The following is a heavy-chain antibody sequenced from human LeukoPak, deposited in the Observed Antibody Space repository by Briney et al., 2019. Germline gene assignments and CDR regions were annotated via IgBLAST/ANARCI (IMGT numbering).Heavy chain of an antibody. CDR3: AKSPIAQARWGYYFDY. Sequence: PGGSLRLSCAASGFTFSSCWLSWFRQAPGKGLEWVANIKQDGSEKYYVDSVRGRFTISRDNAKNSLYLQMINLRAEDTAVYYCAKSPIAQARWGYYFDYWGQGTLVTVSS. J-gene: IGHJ4*02. V-gene: IGHV3-7*01. CDR1: GFTFSSCW. D-gene: IGHD2-21*01. CDR2: IKQDGSEK.